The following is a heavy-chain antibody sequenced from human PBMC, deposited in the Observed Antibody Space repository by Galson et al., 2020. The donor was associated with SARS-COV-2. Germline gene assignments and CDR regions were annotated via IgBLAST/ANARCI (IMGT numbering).Heavy chain of an antibody. CDR1: GGSIKSRRYY. J-gene: IGHJ4*02. V-gene: IGHV4-39*01. CDR2: VLSTGRT. Sequence: SETLSLTCSVSGGSIKSRRYYWGWIRQPPGKGLEWIASVLSTGRTAYNPSLKGRVTISVDTSKNQLSLRVTSVTAADAAVYYCARRGDTVAWVYWGQGALVTVSS. CDR3: ARRGDTVAWVY. D-gene: IGHD4-17*01.